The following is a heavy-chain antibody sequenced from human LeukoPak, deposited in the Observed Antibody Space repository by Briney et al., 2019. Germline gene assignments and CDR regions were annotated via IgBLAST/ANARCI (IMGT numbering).Heavy chain of an antibody. J-gene: IGHJ4*02. CDR1: GFTVSSNY. CDR3: TTVGRLLYYGRGY. D-gene: IGHD2-2*02. V-gene: IGHV3-53*01. CDR2: IYSGGST. Sequence: PGGPLRLSCAASGFTVSSNYMSWVRQAPGKGLEWVSVIYSGGSTYYADSVKGRFTISRDNSKNTLYLQMNSLKTEDTAVYYCTTVGRLLYYGRGYWGQGTLVTVSS.